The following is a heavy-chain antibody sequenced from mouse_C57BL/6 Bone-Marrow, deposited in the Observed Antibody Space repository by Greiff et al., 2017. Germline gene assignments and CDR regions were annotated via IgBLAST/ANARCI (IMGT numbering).Heavy chain of an antibody. J-gene: IGHJ1*03. CDR3: ARHAPNYEYFDV. CDR2: ISNLAYSI. Sequence: EVHLVESGGGLVQPGGSLKLSCAASGFTFSDYGMAWVRQAPRQGPEWVAFISNLAYSIYYADTVTGRFTIARENAKNTLYLERSSLRSEDTAMYYCARHAPNYEYFDVWGTGTTVTVSS. CDR1: GFTFSDYG. D-gene: IGHD2-1*01. V-gene: IGHV5-15*01.